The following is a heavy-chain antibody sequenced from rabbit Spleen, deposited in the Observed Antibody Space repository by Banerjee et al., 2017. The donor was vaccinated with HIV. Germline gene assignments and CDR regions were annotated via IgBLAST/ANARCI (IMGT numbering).Heavy chain of an antibody. V-gene: IGHV1S40*01. D-gene: IGHD8-1*01. J-gene: IGHJ6*01. CDR1: GFSFSRRYY. Sequence: QSLEESGGDLVKPGASLTLTCTAPGFSFSRRYYLCWARQAPGKGLEWIACIDSGSSGFTYFASWAKGRFTISKTSSTTVTLQMTSLTAADTATYFCARDSGSSFSSYGMDLWGQGTLVTVS. CDR3: ARDSGSSFSSYGMDL. CDR2: IDSGSSGFT.